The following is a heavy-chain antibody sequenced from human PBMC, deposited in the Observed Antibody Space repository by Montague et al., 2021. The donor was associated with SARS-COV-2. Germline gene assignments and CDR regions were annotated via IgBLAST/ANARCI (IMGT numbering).Heavy chain of an antibody. J-gene: IGHJ6*02. Sequence: SMSLSCVAYGFTFSRYALPLVRQAPGKGLEWVAVISYDGSNKYYADSVKGRFTISRDNSKNTLYLHMNSLRVEDTAVYYCARAQGGNYYYGMDVWGQGTTVTVSS. D-gene: IGHD3-16*01. CDR3: ARAQGGNYYYGMDV. V-gene: IGHV3-30-3*01. CDR1: GFTFSRYA. CDR2: ISYDGSNK.